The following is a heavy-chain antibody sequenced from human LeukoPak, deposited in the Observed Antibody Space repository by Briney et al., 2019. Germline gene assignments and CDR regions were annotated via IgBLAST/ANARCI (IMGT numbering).Heavy chain of an antibody. CDR2: IKSKTDGGTT. J-gene: IGHJ3*02. V-gene: IGHV3-15*01. CDR3: TTSGCLKSSTSCPI. Sequence: GGSLRLSCAASGFTFSNARMSWVRQAPGKGLEWVGRIKSKTDGGTTDYAAPVKGRFTISRDDSKNTLYLQMNSLKTEDTAVYYCTTSGCLKSSTSCPIWGQGTMVTVSS. D-gene: IGHD2-2*01. CDR1: GFTFSNAR.